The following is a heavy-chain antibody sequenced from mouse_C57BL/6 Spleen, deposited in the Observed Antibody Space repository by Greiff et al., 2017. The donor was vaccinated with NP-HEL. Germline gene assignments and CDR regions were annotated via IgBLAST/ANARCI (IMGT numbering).Heavy chain of an antibody. CDR1: GYTFTSYW. V-gene: IGHV1-64*01. CDR3: ARYGYDGGYAMDY. Sequence: QVQLKQPGAELVKPGASVKLSCKASGYTFTSYWMHWVKQRPGQGLEWIGMIHPNSGSTNYNEKFKSKATLTVDKSSSTAYMQLSSLTSEDSAVYYCARYGYDGGYAMDYWGQGTSVTVSS. D-gene: IGHD2-2*01. J-gene: IGHJ4*01. CDR2: IHPNSGST.